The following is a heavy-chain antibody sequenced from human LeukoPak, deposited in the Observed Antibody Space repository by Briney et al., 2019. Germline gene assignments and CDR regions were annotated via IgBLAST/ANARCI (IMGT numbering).Heavy chain of an antibody. CDR3: ARAGITGTTSY. D-gene: IGHD1-7*01. V-gene: IGHV3-23*01. CDR2: ISASVGST. J-gene: IGHJ4*02. Sequence: GESLRLSCAASGFTFSNYAMSWVRQAPGKGLEWVSAISASVGSTFYTDSVKGRFTISRDNSKSTLYLQMNSLRAEDTAVYYCARAGITGTTSYWGQGTLVTVSS. CDR1: GFTFSNYA.